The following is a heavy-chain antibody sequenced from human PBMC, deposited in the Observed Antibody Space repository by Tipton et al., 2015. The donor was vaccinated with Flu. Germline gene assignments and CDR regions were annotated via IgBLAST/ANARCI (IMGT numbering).Heavy chain of an antibody. CDR1: SGSFSGYY. CDR3: ARNRAYYGD. CDR2: VYHGGST. V-gene: IGHV4-38-2*01. J-gene: IGHJ4*02. Sequence: TLSLTCAVYSGSFSGYYWGWIRQPPGKGLEWIGCVYHGGSTYYNPSLRSRVTISVDTSKNQFSLKLNSVTAADTAVYYCARNRAYYGDWGQGVLVTVSS. D-gene: IGHD1-26*01.